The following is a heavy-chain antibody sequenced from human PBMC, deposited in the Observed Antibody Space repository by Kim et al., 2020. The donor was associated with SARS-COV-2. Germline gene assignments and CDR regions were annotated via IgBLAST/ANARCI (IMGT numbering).Heavy chain of an antibody. Sequence: GGSLRLSCAASGFTFSSYAMHWVRQAPGKGLEWVAVISYDGSNKYYADSVKGRFTISRDNSKNTLYLQMNSLRAEDTAVYYCAREDYEGDSSGSLDYWG. D-gene: IGHD3-22*01. CDR2: ISYDGSNK. V-gene: IGHV3-30*04. CDR3: AREDYEGDSSGSLDY. J-gene: IGHJ4*01. CDR1: GFTFSSYA.